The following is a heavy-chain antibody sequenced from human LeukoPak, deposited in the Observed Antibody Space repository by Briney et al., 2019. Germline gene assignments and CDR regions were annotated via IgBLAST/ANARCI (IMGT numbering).Heavy chain of an antibody. CDR3: ARGSSGYYYETLNDAFDI. V-gene: IGHV1-69*05. Sequence: SVEVSCKASGGTFSSYAISWVRQAPGQGLEWMGGIIPIFGTANYAQKFQGRVTITTDESTSTAYMELSSLRSEDTAVYYCARGSSGYYYETLNDAFDIWGQGTMVTVSS. D-gene: IGHD3-22*01. J-gene: IGHJ3*02. CDR2: IIPIFGTA. CDR1: GGTFSSYA.